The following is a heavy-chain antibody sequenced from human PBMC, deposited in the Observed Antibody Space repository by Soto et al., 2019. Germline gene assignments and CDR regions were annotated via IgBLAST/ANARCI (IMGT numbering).Heavy chain of an antibody. J-gene: IGHJ6*02. CDR2: IIPIFGTA. V-gene: IGHV1-69*01. Sequence: QVQLVQSGAEVKKPGSSVKVSCKASGGTFSSYAISWVRQAPGQGLEWMGGIIPIFGTANYAQKFQGRVTITADESTSTAYMELSSLRSEDMAVYYCARDSDFPTHYYYYGMDVWGQGTTVTVSS. D-gene: IGHD2-15*01. CDR1: GGTFSSYA. CDR3: ARDSDFPTHYYYYGMDV.